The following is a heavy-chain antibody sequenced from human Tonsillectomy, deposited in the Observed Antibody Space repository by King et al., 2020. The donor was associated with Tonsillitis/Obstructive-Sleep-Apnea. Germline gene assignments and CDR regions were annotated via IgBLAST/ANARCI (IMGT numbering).Heavy chain of an antibody. D-gene: IGHD3-10*01. CDR1: GITFSKYW. CDR2: IKTDGSVT. Sequence: VQLVESGGGLVQPGESLTLSCAASGITFSKYWMTWVRQAPGKGLEWVANIKTDGSVTQYVDSVKGRFTISRDNAKNSLYLQMNSLRAEDTGVYYCTRDRNYYVSGSYYDDFDIWGQGTVVTVSS. CDR3: TRDRNYYVSGSYYDDFDI. V-gene: IGHV3-7*03. J-gene: IGHJ3*02.